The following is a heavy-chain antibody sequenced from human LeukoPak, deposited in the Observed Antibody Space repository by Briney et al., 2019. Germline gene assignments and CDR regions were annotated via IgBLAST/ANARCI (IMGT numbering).Heavy chain of an antibody. CDR3: ARAAYYDILTGYRLHFDY. CDR1: GYSFTDHY. V-gene: IGHV1-2*02. J-gene: IGHJ4*02. CDR2: INPKNGGT. D-gene: IGHD3-9*01. Sequence: ASVKVSCKASGYSFTDHYIHWVRQAPGQGLEWMGWINPKNGGTNFAQKFQGRVTMTRDTSISTVYMELSRLRSDDTAVYYCARAAYYDILTGYRLHFDYWGQGTLVTVSS.